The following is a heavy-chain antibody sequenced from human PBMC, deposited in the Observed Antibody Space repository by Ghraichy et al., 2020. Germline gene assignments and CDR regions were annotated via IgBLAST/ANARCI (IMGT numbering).Heavy chain of an antibody. D-gene: IGHD2-2*01. CDR3: ARDPSYCSSTSCYAYYYYYGMDV. CDR1: GFTFSSYG. J-gene: IGHJ6*02. V-gene: IGHV3-33*01. CDR2: IWYDGSNK. Sequence: GGSLRLSCAASGFTFSSYGMHWVRQAPGKGLEWVAVIWYDGSNKYYADSVKGRFTISRDNSKNTLYLQMNSLRAEDTAVYYCARDPSYCSSTSCYAYYYYYGMDVWGQGTKVTVSS.